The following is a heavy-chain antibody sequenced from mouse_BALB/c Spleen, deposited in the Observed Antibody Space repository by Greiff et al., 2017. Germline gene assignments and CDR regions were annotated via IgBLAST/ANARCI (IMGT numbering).Heavy chain of an antibody. J-gene: IGHJ4*01. CDR1: GYAFSSYW. Sequence: VQLQQSGAELVRPGSSVKISCKASGYAFSSYWMNWVKQRPGQGLEWIGQIYPGDGDTNYNGKFKGKATLTADKSSSTAYMQLSSLTSEDSAVYFCARLGRYDEEGYAMDYWGQGTSVTVSS. CDR3: ARLGRYDEEGYAMDY. V-gene: IGHV1-80*01. D-gene: IGHD2-14*01. CDR2: IYPGDGDT.